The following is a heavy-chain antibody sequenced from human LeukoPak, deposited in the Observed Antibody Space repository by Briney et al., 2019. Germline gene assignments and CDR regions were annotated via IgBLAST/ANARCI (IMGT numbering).Heavy chain of an antibody. CDR3: ARGYGDFRVEGRYFHS. Sequence: SETLSLTCTVSGGSLSSYYWSWIRQPAGKGLEWIGRIYTSGTANYNPSLRSRVTISIDTSKKHFFLKLKSVTAADAAVYCARGYGDFRVEGRYFHSWGQGTLVTVSS. J-gene: IGHJ4*02. V-gene: IGHV4-4*07. CDR1: GGSLSSYY. D-gene: IGHD4-17*01. CDR2: IYTSGTA.